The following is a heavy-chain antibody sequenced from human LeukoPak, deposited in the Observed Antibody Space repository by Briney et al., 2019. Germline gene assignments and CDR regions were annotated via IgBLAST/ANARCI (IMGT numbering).Heavy chain of an antibody. CDR2: ISWNGGST. V-gene: IGHV3-9*01. Sequence: GGSLRLPCAATGFSFEDYGMHWVRQPPGKGLEWVSGISWNGGSTDYADSVKGRFTISRDNAKNSLYLQLSSLRPEDTALYYCAKHMRATNTYYFYGLDVWGQGTRVTVSS. D-gene: IGHD1-26*01. J-gene: IGHJ6*02. CDR1: GFSFEDYG. CDR3: AKHMRATNTYYFYGLDV.